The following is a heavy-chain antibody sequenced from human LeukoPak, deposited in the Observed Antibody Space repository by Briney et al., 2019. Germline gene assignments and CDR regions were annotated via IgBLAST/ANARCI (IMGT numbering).Heavy chain of an antibody. CDR2: ISSSSSTI. CDR3: ARNEDYGDPYYFDY. J-gene: IGHJ4*02. V-gene: IGHV3-48*04. Sequence: GGSLRPSGAALGFTFRSYSINWVRRAPGKGLEWVSYISSSSSTIYYADSVKGRFTISRDNAKNSLYLQMNSLRAEDTAVYYCARNEDYGDPYYFDYWGQGTLVTVSS. CDR1: GFTFRSYS. D-gene: IGHD4-17*01.